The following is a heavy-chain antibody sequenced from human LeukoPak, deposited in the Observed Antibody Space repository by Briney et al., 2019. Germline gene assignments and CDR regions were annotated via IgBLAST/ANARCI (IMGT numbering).Heavy chain of an antibody. CDR1: GFTFSDYY. V-gene: IGHV3-11*01. Sequence: GGSLRLSCAASGFTFSDYYMSWIRQAPGKGLEWVSYISSSGSTIYYADSAKGRFTISRDNAKNSLYLQMNSLRAEDTAVYYCARDLDHYYDSSGYIDYWGQGTLVTVSS. CDR3: ARDLDHYYDSSGYIDY. J-gene: IGHJ4*02. D-gene: IGHD3-22*01. CDR2: ISSSGSTI.